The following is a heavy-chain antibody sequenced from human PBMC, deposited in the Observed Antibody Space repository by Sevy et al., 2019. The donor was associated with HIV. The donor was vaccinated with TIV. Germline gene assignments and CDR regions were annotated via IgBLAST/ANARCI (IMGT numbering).Heavy chain of an antibody. CDR2: ISNSGTTI. CDR3: ARDLPPSATTVPHFDC. V-gene: IGHV3-48*03. J-gene: IGHJ4*02. Sequence: GGSLRLSCAASAFTFSSYEMNWVRQAPGKGLEWLSYISNSGTTIYYSDSVKGRFTISRDNARNSLYLQMSSLRAEDTAVYYCARDLPPSATTVPHFDCWGQGTLVTVSS. CDR1: AFTFSSYE. D-gene: IGHD4-17*01.